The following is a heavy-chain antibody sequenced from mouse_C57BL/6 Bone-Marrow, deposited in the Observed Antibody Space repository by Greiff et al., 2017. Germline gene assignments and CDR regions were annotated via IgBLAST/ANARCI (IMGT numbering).Heavy chain of an antibody. CDR1: GYTFTSYW. CDR2: IDPSDSYT. V-gene: IGHV1-69*01. Sequence: QVQLQQPGAELVMPGASVKLSCKASGYTFTSYWMHWVKQRPGQGLEWIGEIDPSDSYTNYNQKFKGKSTLTVDKSSSTAYMQLSRLTSEDSAVYYCAREDGYYAMDYWGQGTSVTVSS. J-gene: IGHJ4*01. D-gene: IGHD2-3*01. CDR3: AREDGYYAMDY.